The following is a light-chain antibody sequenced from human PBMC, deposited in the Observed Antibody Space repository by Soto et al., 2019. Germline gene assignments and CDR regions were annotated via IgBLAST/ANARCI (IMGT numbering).Light chain of an antibody. CDR2: DVS. Sequence: QSALTQPRSVSGSPGQPVTISCTGTSSDVGGYNYVSWYQQHPGKAPKLMIYDVSKRPSGVPDRFSGSKSGNTAYLTISGLQAEDEADYYFCSYAGSFVVFGGGTKLTVL. J-gene: IGLJ2*01. V-gene: IGLV2-11*01. CDR1: SSDVGGYNY. CDR3: CSYAGSFVV.